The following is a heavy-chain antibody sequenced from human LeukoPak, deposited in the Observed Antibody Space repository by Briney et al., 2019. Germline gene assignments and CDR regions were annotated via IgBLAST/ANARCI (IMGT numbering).Heavy chain of an antibody. CDR3: ARDWGSGWYYYYGMDV. CDR1: GFTFSSYA. J-gene: IGHJ6*04. CDR2: ISYDGSNK. Sequence: GRSLRLSCAASGFTFSSYAMHWVRQAPGKGLEWVAVISYDGSNKYYADSVKGRFTISRDNSKNTLYLQMNSQRAEDTAVYYCARDWGSGWYYYYGMDVWGKGTTVTVSS. D-gene: IGHD6-19*01. V-gene: IGHV3-30*04.